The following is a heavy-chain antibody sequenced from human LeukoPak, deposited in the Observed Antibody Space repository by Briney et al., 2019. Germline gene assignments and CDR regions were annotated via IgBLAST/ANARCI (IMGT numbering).Heavy chain of an antibody. D-gene: IGHD6-19*01. Sequence: GGSLRLSCAASGLTFGDYAMHWVRPAPGKGLEWVSGISWNSGSIGYAASMKGRITITSNNAKNSLYLQMNSLRAEDTALYYCAKAIGTIAVAEDYFDYWGQGTLVTVSS. V-gene: IGHV3-9*01. CDR3: AKAIGTIAVAEDYFDY. CDR1: GLTFGDYA. J-gene: IGHJ4*02. CDR2: ISWNSGSI.